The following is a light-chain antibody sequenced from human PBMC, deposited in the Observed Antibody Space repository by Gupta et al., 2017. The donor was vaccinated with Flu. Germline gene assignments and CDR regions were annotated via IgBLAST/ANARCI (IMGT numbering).Light chain of an antibody. J-gene: IGLJ1*01. CDR3: AACDDSLNGYV. CDR1: SSNIGSNT. Sequence: QSLLTHPPSASGTPGLRVTISCSGSSSNIGSNTVNWYQQLPGTAPKLLIYSNNQRPSGVPDRFSGSKSGTSASLAISGLQAEDEADYYCAACDDSLNGYVFGTGTKVTVL. V-gene: IGLV1-44*01. CDR2: SNN.